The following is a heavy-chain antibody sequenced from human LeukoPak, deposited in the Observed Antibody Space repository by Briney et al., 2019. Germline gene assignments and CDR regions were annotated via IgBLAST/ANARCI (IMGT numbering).Heavy chain of an antibody. CDR2: ISAYNGNT. Sequence: ASVKVSCKASGYTFTSYGISWVRQAPGQGLEWMGWISAYNGNTNYAQKLQGRVTMTTGTSTSTAYMELRSLRSDDTAVYYCARVEPYSSGWYRLFDPWGQGTLVTVSS. D-gene: IGHD6-19*01. CDR3: ARVEPYSSGWYRLFDP. CDR1: GYTFTSYG. J-gene: IGHJ5*02. V-gene: IGHV1-18*01.